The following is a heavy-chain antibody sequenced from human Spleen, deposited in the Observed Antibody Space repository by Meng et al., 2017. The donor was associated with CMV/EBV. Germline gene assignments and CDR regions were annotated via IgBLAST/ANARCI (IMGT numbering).Heavy chain of an antibody. CDR1: GFSFSTYA. J-gene: IGHJ6*02. D-gene: IGHD5-12*01. V-gene: IGHV3-30-3*01. CDR2: ISYDGNDE. CDR3: ARDPVSHAVRYLEWKYNYGMDV. Sequence: GGSLRLSCAASGFSFSTYAMHWVRQAPGKGLEWVAVISYDGNDEYHADSVRGRFTISRDNSKTTLYLQMNSLRTEDTAIYYCARDPVSHAVRYLEWKYNYGMDVWGQGTTVTVSS.